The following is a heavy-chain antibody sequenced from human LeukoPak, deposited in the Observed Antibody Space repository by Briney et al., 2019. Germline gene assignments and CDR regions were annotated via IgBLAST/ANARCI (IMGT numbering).Heavy chain of an antibody. CDR1: GGSISSYY. D-gene: IGHD3-22*01. CDR3: ARGRRSYDSSGYYERASYYFDY. V-gene: IGHV4-59*01. Sequence: PSETLSLTCTVSGGSISSYYWSWIRQPPGKGLEWIGYIYYSGSTNYNPSLKSRVTISVDTSKNQFSLKLSSVTAADTAVYYCARGRRSYDSSGYYERASYYFDYWGQGTLVTVSS. CDR2: IYYSGST. J-gene: IGHJ4*02.